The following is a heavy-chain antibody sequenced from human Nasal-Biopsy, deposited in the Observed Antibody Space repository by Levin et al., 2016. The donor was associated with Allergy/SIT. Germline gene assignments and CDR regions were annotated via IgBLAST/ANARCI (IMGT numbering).Heavy chain of an antibody. D-gene: IGHD2-2*01. CDR3: ARGNQLPSPKSHAFDY. CDR1: GGSFSGYY. V-gene: IGHV4-34*01. CDR2: INHSGRT. J-gene: IGHJ4*02. Sequence: SETLSLTCAVYGGSFSGYYWSWIRQPPGKGLEWIGEINHSGRTNYSPSLKNRVTISVDTSKNQFSLKLNSVTAADTAVYHCARGNQLPSPKSHAFDYWGQGTLVTVSS.